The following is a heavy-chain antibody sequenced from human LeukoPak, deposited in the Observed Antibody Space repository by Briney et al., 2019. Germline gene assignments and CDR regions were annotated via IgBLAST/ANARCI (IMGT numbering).Heavy chain of an antibody. CDR3: ARDWSPRSSAMAPMLDY. V-gene: IGHV3-74*01. CDR2: INSDGSST. J-gene: IGHJ4*02. Sequence: GGSLRLSCAASGFTFSSYWMHWIRQAPGKGLVWVSRINSDGSSTSYADSVKGRFTISRDNAKNTLYLQMNSLRAEHTAVYYCARDWSPRSSAMAPMLDYWGQGTLVTVSS. CDR1: GFTFSSYW. D-gene: IGHD5-18*01.